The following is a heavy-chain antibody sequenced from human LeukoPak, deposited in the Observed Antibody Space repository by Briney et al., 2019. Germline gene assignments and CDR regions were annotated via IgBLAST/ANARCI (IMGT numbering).Heavy chain of an antibody. D-gene: IGHD6-19*01. V-gene: IGHV3-30*02. CDR3: AKSATGWSKPYVDY. J-gene: IGHJ4*02. CDR2: IRYSVSNT. Sequence: RGSLSLSCAASGFTLTDYGMHWVPQAPGKGLEWVAFIRYSVSNTYYAPSVKGRFTISRDNPKNKVYVQMNSLRAEDTAVYYCAKSATGWSKPYVDYWGQGTLVTVSS. CDR1: GFTLTDYG.